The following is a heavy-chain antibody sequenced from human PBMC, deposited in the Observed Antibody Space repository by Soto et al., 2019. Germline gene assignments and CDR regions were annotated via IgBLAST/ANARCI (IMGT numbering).Heavy chain of an antibody. V-gene: IGHV4-39*01. CDR2: LYYSGSA. D-gene: IGHD5-12*01. J-gene: IGHJ4*02. CDR1: AASSGRSSYF. Sequence: KTSETLSLTCTVSAASSGRSSYFWGWIRQPPGKGLEWIGSLYYSGSAYYNPSLYSRVTISADTSKNLPSLKLRSVTAADTAVYYCARRDRGGNGGKSFPFWGQGTLVTVSS. CDR3: ARRDRGGNGGKSFPF.